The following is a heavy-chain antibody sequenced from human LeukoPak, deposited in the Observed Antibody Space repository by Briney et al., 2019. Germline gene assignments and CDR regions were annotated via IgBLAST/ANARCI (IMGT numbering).Heavy chain of an antibody. CDR3: ARDLDGTYYFDY. CDR1: GYTFTGYY. CDR2: INPNSGGT. V-gene: IGHV1-2*02. J-gene: IGHJ4*02. Sequence: ASVKVSCKSSGYTFTGYYMHWVRQAPGQGLEWMGWINPNSGGTNYAQKFQGRVTMTRDTSISTAYMELGRLRSDDTAVYYCARDLDGTYYFDYWGQGTLVTVSS.